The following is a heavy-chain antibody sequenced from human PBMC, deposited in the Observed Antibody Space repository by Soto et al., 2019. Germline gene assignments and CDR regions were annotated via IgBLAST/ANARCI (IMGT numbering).Heavy chain of an antibody. CDR2: FDPEDGET. J-gene: IGHJ5*02. CDR1: GYTLPELS. V-gene: IGHV1-24*01. D-gene: IGHD6-19*01. Sequence: ASVTVSCQVSGYTLPELSMHWVRQAPGKGLEWMGGFDPEDGETIYAQKFQGRVTMTEDASTDTAYMELSNLRSEDTAVYYCATLRRIAVARRPPYNWFDPWGQGTLVTVSS. CDR3: ATLRRIAVARRPPYNWFDP.